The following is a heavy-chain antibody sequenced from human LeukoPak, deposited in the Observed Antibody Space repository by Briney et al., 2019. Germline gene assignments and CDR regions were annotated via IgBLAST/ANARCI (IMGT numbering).Heavy chain of an antibody. Sequence: GESLRISCKGSGYSFTTYWISWVRQMPGKGLEWMGRIDPSDSYTNYSPSFQGHVTISADNSITTAYLQWSSLKASDTAMYYCARRLAAAATGSAFDIWGQGTMVTVSS. CDR3: ARRLAAAATGSAFDI. CDR2: IDPSDSYT. V-gene: IGHV5-10-1*01. D-gene: IGHD6-13*01. CDR1: GYSFTTYW. J-gene: IGHJ3*02.